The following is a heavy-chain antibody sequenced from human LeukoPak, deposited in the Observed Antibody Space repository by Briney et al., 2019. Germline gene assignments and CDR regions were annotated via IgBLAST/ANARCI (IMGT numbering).Heavy chain of an antibody. V-gene: IGHV4-4*07. CDR1: GGSISSYY. J-gene: IGHJ6*03. CDR3: ARTCSSTSCYKFGYYYYYMAV. D-gene: IGHD2-2*02. CDR2: IYTSGST. Sequence: SETLSLTCTVSGGSISSYYWSWIRQPAGKGLEWIGRIYTSGSTNYNPSLKSRVTMSVDTSKNQFSLKLSSVTAADTAVYYCARTCSSTSCYKFGYYYYYMAVWGKGTTVSVSS.